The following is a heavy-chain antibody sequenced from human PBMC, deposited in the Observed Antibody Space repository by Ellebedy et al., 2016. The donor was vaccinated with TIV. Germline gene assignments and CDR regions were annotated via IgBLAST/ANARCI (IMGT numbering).Heavy chain of an antibody. CDR2: VHYTGTT. V-gene: IGHV4-59*01. CDR1: GFPISSSY. J-gene: IGHJ6*03. Sequence: SETLSLTCSVSGFPISSSYWSWIRQSPGRGLEWIGYVHYTGTTSYNPSLKSRVTSSVDRSSNQFSLTLRSVTEADAAIYYCARNSYDYNYYYYYMDVWGKGTTVSVSS. CDR3: ARNSYDYNYYYYYMDV. D-gene: IGHD4/OR15-4a*01.